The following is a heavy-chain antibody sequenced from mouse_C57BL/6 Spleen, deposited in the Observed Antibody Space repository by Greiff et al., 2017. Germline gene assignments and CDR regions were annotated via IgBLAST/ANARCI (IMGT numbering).Heavy chain of an antibody. CDR3: ARLGLLRYFDY. J-gene: IGHJ2*01. V-gene: IGHV1-18*01. Sequence: EVKVVDSGPELVKPGASVKIPCKASGYTFTDYNMDWVKQSHGKSLEWIGDINPNNGGTIYNQKFKGKATLTVDKSSSTAYMELRSLTSEDTAVYYCARLGLLRYFDYWGQGTTLTVSS. CDR1: GYTFTDYN. D-gene: IGHD2-3*01. CDR2: INPNNGGT.